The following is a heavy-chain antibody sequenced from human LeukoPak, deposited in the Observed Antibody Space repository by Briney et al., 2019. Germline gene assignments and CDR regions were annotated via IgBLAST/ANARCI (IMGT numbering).Heavy chain of an antibody. D-gene: IGHD3-22*01. V-gene: IGHV1-8*03. CDR1: GYTYTSYD. J-gene: IGHJ6*03. CDR2: MNPNSGNT. Sequence: ASVKVSCKASGYTYTSYDINWVRQATGQGLEWMGWMNPNSGNTGYAQKFQGRVTITSNTSISTAYMELSSLRAEDTALYYCAKDRVDSSGYYEDSYYYYYMDVWGKGTTVTVSS. CDR3: AKDRVDSSGYYEDSYYYYYMDV.